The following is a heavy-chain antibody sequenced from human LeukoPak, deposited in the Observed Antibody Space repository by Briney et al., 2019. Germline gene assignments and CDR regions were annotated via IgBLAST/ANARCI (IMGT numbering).Heavy chain of an antibody. V-gene: IGHV1-46*01. Sequence: GASVKVSCKASGYTFTSYDINWVRQATGQGLEWMGIINPSGGSTSYAQKFQGRVTMTRDTSTSTVYMELSSLRSEDTAVYYCARGEMATRDFDYWGQGTLVTVSS. CDR3: ARGEMATRDFDY. CDR2: INPSGGST. CDR1: GYTFTSYD. J-gene: IGHJ4*02. D-gene: IGHD5-24*01.